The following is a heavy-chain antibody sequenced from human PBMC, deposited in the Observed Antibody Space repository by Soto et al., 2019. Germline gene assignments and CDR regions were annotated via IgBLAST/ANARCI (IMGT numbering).Heavy chain of an antibody. CDR3: ARDQGVRGVIYGMDV. CDR2: IYYSGST. J-gene: IGHJ6*02. V-gene: IGHV4-31*03. CDR1: GGSISSGGYY. Sequence: QVQLQESGPGLVKPSQTLSLTCTVTGGSISSGGYYWSWIRQHPGKGLEWIGYIYYSGSTYYNPSLKSRVTISVDTSKIQFSLKLSSVTAADTAVYYCARDQGVRGVIYGMDVWGQGTTVTVSS. D-gene: IGHD3-10*01.